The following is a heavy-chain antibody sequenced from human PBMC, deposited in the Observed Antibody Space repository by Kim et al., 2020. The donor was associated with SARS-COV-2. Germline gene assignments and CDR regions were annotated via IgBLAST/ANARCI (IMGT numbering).Heavy chain of an antibody. CDR1: GGSFSGYY. V-gene: IGHV4-34*01. D-gene: IGHD3-10*01. Sequence: SETLSLTCAVYGGSFSGYYWSWIRQPPGKGLEWIGEINHSGSTNYNPSLKSRVTISVDTSKNQFSLKLSSVTAADTAVYYCASMAGWQTNLWFGELFPMDVWGQGTTVTVSS. CDR3: ASMAGWQTNLWFGELFPMDV. J-gene: IGHJ6*02. CDR2: INHSGST.